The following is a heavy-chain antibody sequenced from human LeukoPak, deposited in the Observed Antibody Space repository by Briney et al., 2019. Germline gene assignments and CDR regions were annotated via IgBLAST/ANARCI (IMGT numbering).Heavy chain of an antibody. CDR2: INPNSGDA. Sequence: GASVKVSCKASGYTFTGYFMHWVRQAPGQGLEWMGWINPNSGDANYAQKFQGRVTMTRDTSISTAYMELSGLRSDDTAVYYCARDERYDSSGYPFDYWGQGTLVTVSS. V-gene: IGHV1-2*02. D-gene: IGHD3-22*01. CDR3: ARDERYDSSGYPFDY. J-gene: IGHJ4*02. CDR1: GYTFTGYF.